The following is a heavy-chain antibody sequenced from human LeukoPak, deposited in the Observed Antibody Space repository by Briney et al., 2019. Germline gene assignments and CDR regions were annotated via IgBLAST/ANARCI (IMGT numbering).Heavy chain of an antibody. Sequence: ASVKVSCKASGYTFTSYGINWGRQAPGQGLEWMGWISANNGDTNYAQNLQGRVTMTTDKSTSTAYMELRSLRSDDTAVYYCARGVWSDYWSQGTLVTVSS. D-gene: IGHD2-8*01. V-gene: IGHV1-18*01. CDR2: ISANNGDT. CDR1: GYTFTSYG. CDR3: ARGVWSDY. J-gene: IGHJ4*02.